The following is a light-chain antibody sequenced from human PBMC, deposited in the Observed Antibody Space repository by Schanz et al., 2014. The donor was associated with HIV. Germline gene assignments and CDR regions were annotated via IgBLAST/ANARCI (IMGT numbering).Light chain of an antibody. CDR3: QSFDRRMRGLL. V-gene: IGLV2-8*01. Sequence: QSALTQPPSASGSPGQSVTISCTGTSSDVGAYNYVSWYQQHPGKAPKLMIYEVSKRPSGVPDRFSGSKSGSTASLTVSGLQAEDEADYYCQSFDRRMRGLLFGGGTKLTVL. J-gene: IGLJ2*01. CDR1: SSDVGAYNY. CDR2: EVS.